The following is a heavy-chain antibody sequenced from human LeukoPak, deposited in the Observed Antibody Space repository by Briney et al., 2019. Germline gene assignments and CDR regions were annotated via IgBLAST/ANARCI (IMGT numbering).Heavy chain of an antibody. CDR3: AKDTGFFLPGE. CDR1: GFTFSSYA. Sequence: PGRSLRLSCAASGFTFSSYAMHWVRQAPGKGLEWVATIAGSGDTYYGDSVKGRFTISRDNSKSTLYLQMSSLRADDTAVYYCAKDTGFFLPGEWGQGTLVTVSS. J-gene: IGHJ4*02. D-gene: IGHD2/OR15-2a*01. V-gene: IGHV3-23*01. CDR2: IAGSGDT.